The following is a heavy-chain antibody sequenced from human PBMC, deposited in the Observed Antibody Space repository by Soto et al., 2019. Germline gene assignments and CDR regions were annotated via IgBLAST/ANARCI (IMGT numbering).Heavy chain of an antibody. V-gene: IGHV3-74*01. CDR2: IDYDGTTT. J-gene: IGHJ1*01. Sequence: EVQLVESGGGLVQPGGSLRLSCAASGFSFDSYWMHWVRPAPGQGPVWVSRIDYDGTTTNYADSVKGRFTISRDNAKNTMYLQMNSLRPEDTAVYNCARGPRASSGGTGAYWGQGTLVTVSS. CDR1: GFSFDSYW. CDR3: ARGPRASSGGTGAY. D-gene: IGHD2-2*01.